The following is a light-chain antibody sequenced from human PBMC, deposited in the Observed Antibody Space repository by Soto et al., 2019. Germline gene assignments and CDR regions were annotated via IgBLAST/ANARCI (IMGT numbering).Light chain of an antibody. CDR1: NSDIGGYNF. J-gene: IGLJ1*01. CDR2: DVT. CDR3: SSYTSSSTLV. Sequence: QSALTQPAFVSGSPGQSITISCTGTNSDIGGYNFVSWYQQHPGKVPKLMIYDVTNRPSGVPNRFSGSKSGNTASLTISGLQAEDDADYYCSSYTSSSTLVFGTGTKLTVL. V-gene: IGLV2-14*01.